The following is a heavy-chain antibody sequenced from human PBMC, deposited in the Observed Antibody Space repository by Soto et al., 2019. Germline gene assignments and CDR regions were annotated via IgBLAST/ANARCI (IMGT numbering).Heavy chain of an antibody. J-gene: IGHJ4*02. V-gene: IGHV3-33*01. D-gene: IGHD6-19*01. CDR2: IWYDGSNK. Sequence: GGSLRLSCAASGFTFSSYGMHWVRQAPGKGLEWVAVIWYDGSNKYYADSVKGRFTISRDNSRNTLYLQMNSLRAEDTAVYYCARDHRPKETYSSGWCTHWGQGTLVTVSS. CDR1: GFTFSSYG. CDR3: ARDHRPKETYSSGWCTH.